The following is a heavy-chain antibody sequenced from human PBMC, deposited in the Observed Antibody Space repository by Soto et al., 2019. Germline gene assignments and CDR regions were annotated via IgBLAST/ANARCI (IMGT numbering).Heavy chain of an antibody. J-gene: IGHJ4*02. CDR3: AREGRDYDFWSGYLDY. Sequence: GGSLRLSCAASGFTFSSYWMHWVRQAPGKGLVWVSRINSDGSSTSYADSVKGRFTISRDNAKNTLYLQMNSLRAEDTAVYYCAREGRDYDFWSGYLDYWGQGTLVTVSS. CDR1: GFTFSSYW. CDR2: INSDGSST. V-gene: IGHV3-74*01. D-gene: IGHD3-3*01.